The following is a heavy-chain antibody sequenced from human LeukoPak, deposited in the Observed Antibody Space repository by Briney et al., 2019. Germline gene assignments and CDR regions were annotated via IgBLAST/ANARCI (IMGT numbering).Heavy chain of an antibody. V-gene: IGHV4-34*01. J-gene: IGHJ4*02. Sequence: PSETLSLTCAVYGVSFSGYHWNWIRQSPEKGLEWIGEINDRGYTNYNPSLKSRVTIPVDTSKKQFSLKLSSVTAADTAVYYCARDPTTEVDVPYYFDFWGQGTLVAVSS. D-gene: IGHD1-14*01. CDR1: GVSFSGYH. CDR3: ARDPTTEVDVPYYFDF. CDR2: INDRGYT.